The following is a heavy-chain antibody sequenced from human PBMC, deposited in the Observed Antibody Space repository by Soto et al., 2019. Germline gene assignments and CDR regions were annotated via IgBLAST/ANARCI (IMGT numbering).Heavy chain of an antibody. Sequence: GGSLRLSRAASGFTFSGFSMNWVRQAPGKGLEWVSSVTSSPSSMFYADSVKGRSTISRDDAKDSLFLQMNSLRADDTAVYYCAREADFASSGYVLDYWGLGTLVTVSS. CDR2: VTSSPSSM. CDR1: GFTFSGFS. CDR3: AREADFASSGYVLDY. D-gene: IGHD3-22*01. V-gene: IGHV3-21*01. J-gene: IGHJ4*02.